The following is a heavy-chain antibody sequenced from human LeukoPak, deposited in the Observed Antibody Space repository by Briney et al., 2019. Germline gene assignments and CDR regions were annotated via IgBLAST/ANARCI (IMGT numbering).Heavy chain of an antibody. Sequence: GASVKVSCKASGGTFSSYAISWVRQAPGQGLEWMGGIIPIFGTANYAQKFQGRVTITADESTSTAYMELSSLRSDDTAVYYCARDLGGPGLEATYAFDIWGQGTMVTVSS. V-gene: IGHV1-69*13. CDR3: ARDLGGPGLEATYAFDI. J-gene: IGHJ3*02. CDR2: IIPIFGTA. D-gene: IGHD1-26*01. CDR1: GGTFSSYA.